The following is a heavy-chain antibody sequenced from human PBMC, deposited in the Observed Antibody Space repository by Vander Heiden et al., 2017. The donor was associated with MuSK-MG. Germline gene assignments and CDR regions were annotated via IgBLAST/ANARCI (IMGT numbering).Heavy chain of an antibody. J-gene: IGHJ4*02. Sequence: EVQLVESGGGLAQPGGSLRLSCAASGFTFSSYSMNWVRQVPGKGLEWVSFISRGSSTIYYADSVKGRFTISRDDARNSLYLQMNSLRAEDTAVYYCASGIDSSGSYSRFGYWGQGTLVAVSS. CDR2: ISRGSSTI. CDR3: ASGIDSSGSYSRFGY. V-gene: IGHV3-48*04. CDR1: GFTFSSYS. D-gene: IGHD3-22*01.